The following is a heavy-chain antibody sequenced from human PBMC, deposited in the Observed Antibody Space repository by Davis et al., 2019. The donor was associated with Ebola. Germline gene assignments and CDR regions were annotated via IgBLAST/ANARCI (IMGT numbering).Heavy chain of an antibody. D-gene: IGHD3-10*01. CDR3: ATAGVAWFRELSFDY. J-gene: IGHJ4*02. Sequence: AASVKVSCKASGYTFTSYGISWVRQAPGQGLEWMGWISAYNGNTNYAQKFQGRVTMTRDTSTSTVYMELSSLRSEDTAVYYCATAGVAWFRELSFDYWGQGTLVTVSS. CDR1: GYTFTSYG. V-gene: IGHV1-18*01. CDR2: ISAYNGNT.